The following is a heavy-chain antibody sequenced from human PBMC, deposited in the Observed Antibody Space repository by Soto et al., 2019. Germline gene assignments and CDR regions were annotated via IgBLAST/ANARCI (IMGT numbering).Heavy chain of an antibody. Sequence: QTLSLSCVISGYSVSSNSAAWNLIRQSRSRGLEWLGSTYYMSNYANDYEVSVKSRIAITQDSPKIQFSRQLFAVTAEDTAVYDSVGVSGVGGMDVWGQGTPVTVSS. CDR3: VGVSGVGGMDV. CDR2: TYYMSNYAN. J-gene: IGHJ6*02. CDR1: GYSVSSNSAA. V-gene: IGHV6-1*01. D-gene: IGHD7-27*01.